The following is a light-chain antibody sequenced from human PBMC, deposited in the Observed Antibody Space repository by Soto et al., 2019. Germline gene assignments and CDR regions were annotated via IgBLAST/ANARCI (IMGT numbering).Light chain of an antibody. CDR1: QSVISS. Sequence: EILMTQSPATLSVSPGERVTLSCRASQSVISSLSWYQQKPGQPPTVLIYGASTRSPGIPARFSGSGSGTEFTLTISSLQSEDFAVYYCQQYKNWPYTFGQGTKLE. CDR2: GAS. J-gene: IGKJ2*01. V-gene: IGKV3D-15*01. CDR3: QQYKNWPYT.